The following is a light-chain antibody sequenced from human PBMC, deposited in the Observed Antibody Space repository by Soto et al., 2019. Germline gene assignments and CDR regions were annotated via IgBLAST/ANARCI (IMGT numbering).Light chain of an antibody. Sequence: QSVLTQSPSASASLGASVKLTCTLSSGHSNYAIAWHQQQSEKGPRYLMKLNSDGSHSKGDGIPDRFSGSSSGAERYLTIYSLQSDDEADYYCQTWGSGIVVFGGGTKLTVL. V-gene: IGLV4-69*01. CDR3: QTWGSGIVV. J-gene: IGLJ2*01. CDR1: SGHSNYA. CDR2: LNSDGSH.